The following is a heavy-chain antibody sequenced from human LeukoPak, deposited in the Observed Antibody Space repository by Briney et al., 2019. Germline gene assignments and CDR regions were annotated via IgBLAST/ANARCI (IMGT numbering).Heavy chain of an antibody. J-gene: IGHJ4*02. CDR1: GGSFSGYY. CDR3: ARRDYCSGGSCYSFDY. D-gene: IGHD2-15*01. Sequence: SETLSLTCAVYGGSFSGYYWSWIRQPPGKGLECIGEINHSGSTNYDPSLKSRVTISVDTSNNQFSLKLSSVTAADTAVYYCARRDYCSGGSCYSFDYWGQGTLVTVSS. V-gene: IGHV4-34*01. CDR2: INHSGST.